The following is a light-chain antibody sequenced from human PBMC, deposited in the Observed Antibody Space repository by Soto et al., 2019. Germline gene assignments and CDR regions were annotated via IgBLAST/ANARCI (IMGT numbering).Light chain of an antibody. J-gene: IGKJ1*01. CDR2: KAS. CDR1: QSISSW. Sequence: IHMTHSPSTLCASLGYGFTITFRASQSISSWLAWYQQKPGKAPKLLIYKASTLESGVPSNFSGSRSGTEFTLTISSLQPDDFATYYCLQYDSYSWTFGQGTKVDIK. V-gene: IGKV1-5*03. CDR3: LQYDSYSWT.